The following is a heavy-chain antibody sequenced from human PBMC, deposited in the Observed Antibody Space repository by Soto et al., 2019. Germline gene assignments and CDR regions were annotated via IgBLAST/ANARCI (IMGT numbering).Heavy chain of an antibody. CDR2: IYYSGST. CDR1: GGSISSYY. J-gene: IGHJ3*02. V-gene: IGHV4-59*12. CDR3: ARDCRGVNAQTPDAFDI. Sequence: TSETLSLTCTVSGGSISSYYWSWIRQPPGEGLEWIGYIYYSGSTNYNPSLKSRVTISVDTSKNQFSLKLSSVTAADTAVYYCARDCRGVNAQTPDAFDIWGQGTMITVSS. D-gene: IGHD3-10*01.